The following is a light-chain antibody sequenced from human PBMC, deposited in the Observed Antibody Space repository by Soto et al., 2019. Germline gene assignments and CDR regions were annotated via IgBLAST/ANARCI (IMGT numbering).Light chain of an antibody. Sequence: DIQMTQTPSTLSGSVGDRVTITGRASQSIGGFLNWYQQKLGKAPKLLIYAASSLQSGVPSRFSGSGSGTDFTLTISSLQPEDFATYYCQQSYSTPLTFGGGTMVDNK. CDR1: QSIGGF. V-gene: IGKV1-39*01. J-gene: IGKJ4*01. CDR2: AAS. CDR3: QQSYSTPLT.